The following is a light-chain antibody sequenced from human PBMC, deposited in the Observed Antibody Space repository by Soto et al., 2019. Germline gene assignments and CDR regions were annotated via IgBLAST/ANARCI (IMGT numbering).Light chain of an antibody. CDR2: DAS. CDR1: QSLSSY. V-gene: IGKV3-11*01. CDR3: QQRTNRPLT. Sequence: EVVLTQSPATLSLSPGERATLSCRASQSLSSYLAWYQQKPGQAPRLLIYDASNKATDIPARFSGSGSGTAFTLTISILAPEYSAIDYCQQRTNRPLTFGAGTKMEIK. J-gene: IGKJ4*01.